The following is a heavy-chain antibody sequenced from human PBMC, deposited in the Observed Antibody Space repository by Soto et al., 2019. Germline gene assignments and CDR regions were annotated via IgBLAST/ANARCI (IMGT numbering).Heavy chain of an antibody. Sequence: QVQLQQWGAGLLKPSETLSLTCAVYGGSFSGYYWSWIRQPPGKGLEWIGEINHSGSTNYNPSPKSRVTISVDTSKNQFSLKLSSVTAADTAVYYCARGGRRNWNKGFFYGMDVWGQGTTVTVSS. J-gene: IGHJ6*02. D-gene: IGHD1-20*01. CDR3: ARGGRRNWNKGFFYGMDV. V-gene: IGHV4-34*01. CDR2: INHSGST. CDR1: GGSFSGYY.